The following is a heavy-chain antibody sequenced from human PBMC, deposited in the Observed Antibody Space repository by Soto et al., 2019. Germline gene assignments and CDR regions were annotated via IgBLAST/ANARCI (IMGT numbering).Heavy chain of an antibody. J-gene: IGHJ6*02. CDR3: VTQGFGPLHGLVDV. Sequence: TLSPTPTFSGGPFSYISNPYCSWIRQPPGKGLEWIGYISYSGSTSYNPSLKSRLIISVDTSQNQVSLKLASVTAADTAVYYCVTQGFGPLHGLVDVWGQGTTVTVSS. D-gene: IGHD3-10*01. V-gene: IGHV4-59*08. CDR1: GGPFSYISNPY. CDR2: ISYSGST.